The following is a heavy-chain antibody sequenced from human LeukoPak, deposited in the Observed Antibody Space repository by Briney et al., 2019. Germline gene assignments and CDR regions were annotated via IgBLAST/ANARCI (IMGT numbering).Heavy chain of an antibody. J-gene: IGHJ4*02. CDR3: AKDDYDILTGPIDY. CDR1: GFTFSSYA. CDR2: ISGSGGST. Sequence: GGSLRLSCAASGFTFSSYAMSWVRQAPGKGLEWVSAISGSGGSTYYADSAKGRFTISRDNSKNTLYLQMNSLRAEDTAVYYCAKDDYDILTGPIDYWGQGTLVTVSS. D-gene: IGHD3-9*01. V-gene: IGHV3-23*01.